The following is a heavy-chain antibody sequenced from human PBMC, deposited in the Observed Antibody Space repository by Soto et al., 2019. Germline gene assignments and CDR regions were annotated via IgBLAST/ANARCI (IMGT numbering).Heavy chain of an antibody. Sequence: GGSLRLSCAATGFTFSNYEMIWVRQAPGKGLEWISYISKSGGGRITYYADSVKGRFTISRDNPNNSLFLQMNSLTAEDTAVYYCAREADSGGYRFDSWGQGTLVTVSS. CDR2: ISKSGGGRIT. CDR1: GFTFSNYE. J-gene: IGHJ5*01. V-gene: IGHV3-48*03. D-gene: IGHD3-22*01. CDR3: AREADSGGYRFDS.